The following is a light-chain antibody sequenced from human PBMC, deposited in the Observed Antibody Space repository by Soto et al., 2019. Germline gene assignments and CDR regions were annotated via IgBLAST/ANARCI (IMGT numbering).Light chain of an antibody. CDR2: GAF. J-gene: IGKJ5*01. CDR3: QHFGTSAPEIT. CDR1: HNVSDNY. V-gene: IGKV3-20*01. Sequence: EIVLTLSPGTLSLSPGERATLSCRASHNVSDNYLPCCQRKPGQAPRVLISGAFARATGIPDSFSGSGSGTDVTLIISRLEPEDFAVYYCQHFGTSAPEITIGQGTRLEIK.